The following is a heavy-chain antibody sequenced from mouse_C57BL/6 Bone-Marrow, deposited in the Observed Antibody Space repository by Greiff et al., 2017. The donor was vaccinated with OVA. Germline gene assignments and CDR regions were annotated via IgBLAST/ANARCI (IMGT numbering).Heavy chain of an antibody. CDR2: IWSGGST. J-gene: IGHJ3*01. D-gene: IGHD1-1*01. CDR1: GFSLTSYG. V-gene: IGHV2-2*01. CDR3: ARFITPFAY. Sequence: VKLMESGPGLVQPSQSLSITCTVSGFSLTSYGVHWVRQSPGKGLEWLGVIWSGGSTDYNAAFISRLSISKDNSKSQVFFKMNSLQADDTAIYYCARFITPFAYWGQGTLVTVSA.